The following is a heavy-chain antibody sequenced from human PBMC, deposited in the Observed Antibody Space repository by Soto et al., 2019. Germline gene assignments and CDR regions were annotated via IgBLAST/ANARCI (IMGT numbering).Heavy chain of an antibody. CDR2: ISSSSSYI. V-gene: IGHV3-21*01. Sequence: GGSLRLSCAASGFTFSSYSMNWVRQAPGKGLEWVSSISSSSSYIYYADSVKGRFTISRDNAKNSLYLQMNSLRAEDTAVYYCARAENCSSTSCSYYYYYGMDFWGQGTTVTVS. CDR1: GFTFSSYS. CDR3: ARAENCSSTSCSYYYYYGMDF. D-gene: IGHD2-2*01. J-gene: IGHJ6*02.